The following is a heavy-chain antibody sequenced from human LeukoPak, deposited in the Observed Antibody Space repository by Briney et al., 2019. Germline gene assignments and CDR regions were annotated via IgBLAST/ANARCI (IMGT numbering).Heavy chain of an antibody. CDR2: FYHSGGT. CDR3: ARGPNGMSYSSGWYGSYYYYYYMDV. Sequence: SETLSLTCAVSGYSISSGYYWGWIRQPPGRGLEWSGSFYHSGGTYYNPSLKSRVTISVDTSKNQFSLKLSSLTAADTAVYYCARGPNGMSYSSGWYGSYYYYYYMDVWGKGTTVTVSS. J-gene: IGHJ6*03. CDR1: GYSISSGYY. D-gene: IGHD6-19*01. V-gene: IGHV4-38-2*01.